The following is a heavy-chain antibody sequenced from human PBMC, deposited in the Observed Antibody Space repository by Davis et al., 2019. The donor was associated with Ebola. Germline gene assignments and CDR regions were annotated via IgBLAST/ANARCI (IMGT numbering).Heavy chain of an antibody. V-gene: IGHV3-53*01. CDR3: ARASGYYDFWSGRGTYYGMDV. D-gene: IGHD3-3*01. CDR2: IYSGGST. CDR1: GFTVSSNY. J-gene: IGHJ6*02. Sequence: PGGSLRLSCAASGFTVSSNYMSWVRQAPGKGLEWVSVIYSGGSTYYADSVKGRFTISRDNSKNTLYLQMNSLRAEDTAVYYCARASGYYDFWSGRGTYYGMDVWGQGTTVTVSS.